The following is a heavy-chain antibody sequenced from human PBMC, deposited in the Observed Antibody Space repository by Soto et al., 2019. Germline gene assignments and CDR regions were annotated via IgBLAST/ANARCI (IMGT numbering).Heavy chain of an antibody. CDR2: ISGSGGST. CDR1: VFTVSSYA. J-gene: IGHJ4*02. CDR3: AKDRATVVTDRGY. Sequence: HPWWSLRLSCSASVFTVSSYAMSLFRPAPGKGLEWVSAISGSGGSTYYADSVKGRFTISRDNSKNTLYLQMNSLRAEDTAVYYCAKDRATVVTDRGYWGQGTLVNVSS. V-gene: IGHV3-23*01. D-gene: IGHD2-15*01.